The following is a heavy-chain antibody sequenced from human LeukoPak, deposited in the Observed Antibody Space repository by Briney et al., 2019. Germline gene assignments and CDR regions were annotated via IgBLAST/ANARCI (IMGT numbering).Heavy chain of an antibody. CDR3: ARVRFDDFWSGFKYFDY. CDR1: GYTFTSYG. V-gene: IGHV1-18*01. CDR2: ISAYNGNT. Sequence: VSSVKVSCKASGYTFTSYGISWVRQAPGQGLEWMGWISAYNGNTNYAQKLQGRVTMTTDTSTSTAYMELRSLRSDDTAVYYCARVRFDDFWSGFKYFDYWGQGTLVTVSS. J-gene: IGHJ4*02. D-gene: IGHD3-3*01.